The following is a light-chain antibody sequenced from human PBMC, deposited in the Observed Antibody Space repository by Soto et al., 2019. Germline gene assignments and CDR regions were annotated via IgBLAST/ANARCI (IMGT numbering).Light chain of an antibody. J-gene: IGKJ1*01. V-gene: IGKV3-15*01. Sequence: EIVSIHSPATLYLSPGETATLSCRASQSVDSCLAWYQHKPGQAPRLLIYGVSTRATGVPARFSGSGSETDFSLTISSLQSEDFAVYYCQQYDNWPWTFGQGTKVDIK. CDR3: QQYDNWPWT. CDR2: GVS. CDR1: QSVDSC.